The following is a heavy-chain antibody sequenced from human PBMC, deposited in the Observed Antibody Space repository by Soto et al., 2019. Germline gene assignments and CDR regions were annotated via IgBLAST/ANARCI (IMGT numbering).Heavy chain of an antibody. D-gene: IGHD2-2*01. Sequence: GGSLRLSCAAAGFTFSSYAMSWIRQAPGEGLEWVSAVTGGGGSTYYADSVKGRFTISRDNSKDTLYLQMNSLRAEDTAVYFCAKHISPSWDYGYWGQGTLVTVSS. CDR3: AKHISPSWDYGY. CDR2: VTGGGGST. V-gene: IGHV3-23*01. CDR1: GFTFSSYA. J-gene: IGHJ4*02.